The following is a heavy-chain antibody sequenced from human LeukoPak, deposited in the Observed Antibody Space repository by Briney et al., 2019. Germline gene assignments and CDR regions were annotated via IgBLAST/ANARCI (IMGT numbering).Heavy chain of an antibody. CDR1: GFTLSNAW. D-gene: IGHD3-10*02. J-gene: IGHJ4*02. Sequence: GGSLRLSCAASGFTLSNAWMSWVRQAPRKGLEWVGRIKSKTDGGTTDYAAPVKGRFTISRDDSKNTLYLQMNSLKTEDTAVYYCARDELPHKACSSWGQGTLVTVSS. V-gene: IGHV3-15*01. CDR2: IKSKTDGGTT. CDR3: ARDELPHKACSS.